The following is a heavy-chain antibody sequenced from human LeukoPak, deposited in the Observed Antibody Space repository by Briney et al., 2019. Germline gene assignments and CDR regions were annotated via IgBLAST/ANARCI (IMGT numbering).Heavy chain of an antibody. V-gene: IGHV3-23*01. CDR3: AKKMTITGWLYYFDY. J-gene: IGHJ4*02. CDR1: GFTFRRYA. CDR2: LSDSGDST. D-gene: IGHD5-24*01. Sequence: GGSLRLSCAVSGFTFRRYAMSWVRQAPGRGLEWVSALSDSGDSTYYADSVKSRFTVSRDNSKNTLYLQMNSLRAEDTAVYYCAKKMTITGWLYYFDYWGQGTPVTVSS.